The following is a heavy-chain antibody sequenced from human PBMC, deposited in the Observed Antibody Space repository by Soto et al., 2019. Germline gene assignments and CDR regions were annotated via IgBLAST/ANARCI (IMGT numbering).Heavy chain of an antibody. J-gene: IGHJ4*02. CDR1: GVSISSGNW. D-gene: IGHD6-6*01. CDR3: ARLVYDTRLDFLYFDF. Sequence: SETLSLTCTVSGVSISSGNWWTWVRQSPRKGLEYIGEIFHDGTANYFPSFERRVAMSVDKSKNQFSLKLTSVTAADAAIYYCARLVYDTRLDFLYFDFWGQGAQVTVSS. CDR2: IFHDGTA. V-gene: IGHV4-4*02.